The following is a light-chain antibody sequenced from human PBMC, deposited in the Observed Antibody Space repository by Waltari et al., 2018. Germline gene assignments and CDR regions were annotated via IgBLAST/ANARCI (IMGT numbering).Light chain of an antibody. CDR1: QTITNW. J-gene: IGKJ1*01. CDR3: QQFNSFPWT. CDR2: KAS. V-gene: IGKV1-5*03. Sequence: DIQMTQSPSSLSASVGDRVTITCRASQTITNWLAWYQQKPGKAPKLLIYKASTLESGGPSRFSGSGSGTEFALTISSLQPGDFATYYCQQFNSFPWTFGHGTTVEIK.